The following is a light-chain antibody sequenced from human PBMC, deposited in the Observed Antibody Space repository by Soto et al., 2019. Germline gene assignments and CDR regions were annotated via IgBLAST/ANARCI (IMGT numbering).Light chain of an antibody. CDR2: KAS. V-gene: IGKV1-5*03. CDR1: DNIGPW. CDR3: QHYNSYSRT. J-gene: IGKJ5*01. Sequence: DIQMTQSPSTLSASIGDRVAITCRASDNIGPWVAWYQQKPGKAPKLLIYKASTLETGAPSRFAGSGSGTGFTLTITRLQPDDFATYYCQHYNSYSRTFGQGTRLEIK.